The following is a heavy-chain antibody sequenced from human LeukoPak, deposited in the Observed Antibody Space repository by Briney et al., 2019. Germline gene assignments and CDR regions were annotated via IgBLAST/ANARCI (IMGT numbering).Heavy chain of an antibody. D-gene: IGHD6-19*01. J-gene: IGHJ4*02. V-gene: IGHV3-74*01. CDR3: ASLPSPNSGWYPFDY. CDR1: GFTFSSYW. Sequence: GGSLRLSCAASGFTFSSYWMHWVRQAPGKGLVWVSRINSDGSSTSYADSVKGRFTISRDNAKNTLYLQMNSLRAEDTAVYYCASLPSPNSGWYPFDYWGQGTLVTVSS. CDR2: INSDGSST.